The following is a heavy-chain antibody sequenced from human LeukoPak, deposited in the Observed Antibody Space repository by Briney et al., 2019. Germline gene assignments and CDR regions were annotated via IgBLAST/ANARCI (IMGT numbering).Heavy chain of an antibody. Sequence: GGSLRLSCAASGFTFNSYWMTWVRHAPGKGLDWVANINQDGSDRYYVASVKGRFTISRDNANNSLYLQMNSLRAEDTAVYYCARGRSSIDYWGQGTLVTVSS. CDR1: GFTFNSYW. CDR2: INQDGSDR. J-gene: IGHJ4*02. CDR3: ARGRSSIDY. V-gene: IGHV3-7*01.